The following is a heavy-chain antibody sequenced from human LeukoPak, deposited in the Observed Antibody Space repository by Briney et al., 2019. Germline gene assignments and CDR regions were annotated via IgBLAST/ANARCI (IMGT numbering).Heavy chain of an antibody. CDR1: GYTFTGYY. CDR3: ARDEVHYYDSSGYHSWYFDY. D-gene: IGHD3-22*01. J-gene: IGHJ4*02. V-gene: IGHV1-2*02. CDR2: INPNRGGT. Sequence: ASVKVSCKASGYTFTGYYMHWVRQAPGQGLEWMGWINPNRGGTNYAQKLQGRVTMTRDTSISTAYMELSRMRSDDTAVYYCARDEVHYYDSSGYHSWYFDYWGQGTLVTVSS.